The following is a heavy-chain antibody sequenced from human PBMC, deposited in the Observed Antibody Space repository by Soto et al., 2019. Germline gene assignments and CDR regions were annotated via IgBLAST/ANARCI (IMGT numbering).Heavy chain of an antibody. D-gene: IGHD3-3*01. V-gene: IGHV5-51*01. CDR3: ARNTYYDFWSGPYNWFDP. CDR1: GYSFTSYW. CDR2: IYPGDSDT. Sequence: GESLKISCKGSGYSFTSYWIGWVRQMPGKGLEWMGIIYPGDSDTRYSPSFQGQVTISADKSISTAYLQWSSLKASDTAMYYCARNTYYDFWSGPYNWFDPWGQGTLVTVSS. J-gene: IGHJ5*02.